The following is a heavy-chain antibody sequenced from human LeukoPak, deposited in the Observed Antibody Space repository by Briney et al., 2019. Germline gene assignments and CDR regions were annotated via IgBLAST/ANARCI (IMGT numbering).Heavy chain of an antibody. D-gene: IGHD3-3*01. CDR2: INHSGST. CDR1: GGSYSGYY. V-gene: IGHV4-34*01. CDR3: ARGVRRITIFGVPKGFDY. Sequence: SETLSLTCAVYGGSYSGYYWSWIRQPPGKGLEWIGEINHSGSTNYNPSLKSRVTISVDTSKNQFSLKLSSVTAADTAVYYCARGVRRITIFGVPKGFDYWGQGTLVTVSS. J-gene: IGHJ4*02.